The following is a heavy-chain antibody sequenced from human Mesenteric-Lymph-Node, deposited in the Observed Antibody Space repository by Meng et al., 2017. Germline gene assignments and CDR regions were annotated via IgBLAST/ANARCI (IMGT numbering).Heavy chain of an antibody. CDR3: ARDGVHYYGSGSYYKAYYGMDV. CDR2: LYYGGTT. J-gene: IGHJ6*02. Sequence: SETLSLTCTVSGDSISSSSYFLAWIRQSPGKALEWIASLYYGGTTDSNPSLKRRVAVSLDTSKNHFSLKLSSVTAADTAVYYCARDGVHYYGSGSYYKAYYGMDVWGQGTTVTVSS. D-gene: IGHD3-10*01. V-gene: IGHV4-39*07. CDR1: GDSISSSSYF.